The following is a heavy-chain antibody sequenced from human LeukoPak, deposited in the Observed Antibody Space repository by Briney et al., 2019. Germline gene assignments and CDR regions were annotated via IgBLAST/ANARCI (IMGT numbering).Heavy chain of an antibody. CDR1: GFTFSSYA. Sequence: PGGSLRLSCAASGFTFSSYAMSWVRQAPGKGLEWVSSISSSSSYIYYADSVKGRFTISRDNAKNSLYLQMNSLRAEDTAVYYCAKYYDILTGREDMDVWGQGTAVTVSS. V-gene: IGHV3-21*01. CDR3: AKYYDILTGREDMDV. J-gene: IGHJ6*02. CDR2: ISSSSSYI. D-gene: IGHD3-9*01.